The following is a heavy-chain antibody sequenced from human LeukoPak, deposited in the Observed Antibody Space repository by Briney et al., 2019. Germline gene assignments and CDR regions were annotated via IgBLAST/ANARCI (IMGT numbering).Heavy chain of an antibody. V-gene: IGHV3-48*02. J-gene: IGHJ2*01. CDR1: GFIFSSYS. CDR3: ARDNLSYDIWAGYKKHLYFDL. CDR2: ISGISGTI. D-gene: IGHD3-9*01. Sequence: HPGGSLRLSCAASGFIFSSYSMNWVRQAPGKGLEWVSYISGISGTIYYAHSVKGRFTISRDNAKNSLYLQMSSLRDEDTAVYYYARDNLSYDIWAGYKKHLYFDLWGRGTLVTLSS.